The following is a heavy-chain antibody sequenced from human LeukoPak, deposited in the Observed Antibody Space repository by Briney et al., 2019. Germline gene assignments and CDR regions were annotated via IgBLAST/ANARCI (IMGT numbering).Heavy chain of an antibody. CDR3: ARDYQWLSPSDY. V-gene: IGHV3-30-3*01. Sequence: GGSLRLSCAASGFTFSSYAMHWVRQAPGKGLEWVAVISYDGSNKYYADSVKGRFTISRDNSKNTLYLQMNSLRAEDTAVYYCARDYQWLSPSDYWGQGTLVTVSP. J-gene: IGHJ4*02. CDR2: ISYDGSNK. CDR1: GFTFSSYA. D-gene: IGHD3-22*01.